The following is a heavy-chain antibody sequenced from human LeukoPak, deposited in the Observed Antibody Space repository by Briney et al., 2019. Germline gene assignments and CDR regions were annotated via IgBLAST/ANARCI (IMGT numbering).Heavy chain of an antibody. CDR3: ARDQYTVWSGSGFDAFDI. CDR2: ISAYNGST. D-gene: IGHD3-3*01. J-gene: IGHJ3*02. Sequence: ASVKVSCKTSGYTFIEYYMHWVRQAPGQGLEWMGWISAYNGSTNYAQKLQGRVTMTTDTSTSTAYMELRSLRSDDTAVYHCARDQYTVWSGSGFDAFDIWGQGTWSPSLQ. V-gene: IGHV1-18*04. CDR1: GYTFIEYY.